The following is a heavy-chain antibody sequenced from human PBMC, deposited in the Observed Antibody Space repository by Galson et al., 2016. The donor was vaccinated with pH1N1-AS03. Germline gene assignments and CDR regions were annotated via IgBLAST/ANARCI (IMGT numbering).Heavy chain of an antibody. CDR3: ARPLSSMITMGGLIVTEAFEF. CDR2: IHPGDSET. V-gene: IGHV5-51*01. CDR1: GYRFTSYW. Sequence: QSGAEVKEPGESLKISCKGSGYRFTSYWIAWVRQVPGKGLEWMGIIHPGDSETRYSPSSQGHVNMSADKSITTVDLNWGGLKAPDTAMYYCARPLSSMITMGGLIVTEAFEFWGRGTMVTVSS. D-gene: IGHD3-16*02. J-gene: IGHJ3*01.